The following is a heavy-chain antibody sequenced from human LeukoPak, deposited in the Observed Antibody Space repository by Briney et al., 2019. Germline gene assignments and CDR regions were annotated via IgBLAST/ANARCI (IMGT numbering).Heavy chain of an antibody. J-gene: IGHJ4*02. CDR1: GGSISSGGYY. CDR2: IYYSGST. V-gene: IGHV4-31*03. CDR3: AREQPGITGTSPSLFDY. D-gene: IGHD1-7*01. Sequence: SETLSLTCTVSGGSISSGGYYWSWIRQHPGKGLEWIGYIYYSGSTYYNPSLKSRVTISVDTSKNQFSLKLSSVTAADTAVYYCAREQPGITGTSPSLFDYWGQGTLVTVSS.